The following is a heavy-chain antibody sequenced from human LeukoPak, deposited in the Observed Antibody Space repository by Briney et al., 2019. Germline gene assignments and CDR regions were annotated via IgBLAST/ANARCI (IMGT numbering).Heavy chain of an antibody. CDR1: GYTFTSYG. D-gene: IGHD6-13*01. J-gene: IGHJ6*03. V-gene: IGHV1-18*01. CDR2: ISAYNGNT. Sequence: GASVKVSCKASGYTFTSYGISWVRQAPGQGLEWMGWISAYNGNTNYAQKLQGRVTMTTDTSTSTAYMELRSLRSDDTAVYYCARAGYSSSWGGHYYYMDVWGKGTTVTVSS. CDR3: ARAGYSSSWGGHYYYMDV.